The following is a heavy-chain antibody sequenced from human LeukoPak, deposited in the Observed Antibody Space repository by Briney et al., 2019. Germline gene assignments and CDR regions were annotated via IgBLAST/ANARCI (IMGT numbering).Heavy chain of an antibody. V-gene: IGHV4-4*02. D-gene: IGHD2-15*01. CDR2: IYHSGST. CDR3: ARLGYCSGGSCYYYYYMGV. Sequence: PSGTLSLTCAVSGGSISSSNWWSWVRQPPGKGLEWIGEIYHSGSTNYNPSLKSRVTMSGDTSKNQFSLKLSSVTAADTAAYYCARLGYCSGGSCYYYYYMGVWGKGTTVTVSS. CDR1: GGSISSSNW. J-gene: IGHJ6*03.